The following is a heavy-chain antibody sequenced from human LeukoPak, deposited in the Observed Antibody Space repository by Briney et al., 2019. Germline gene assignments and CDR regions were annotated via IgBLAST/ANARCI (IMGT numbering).Heavy chain of an antibody. CDR3: ARDVAISSSWYPEYFHH. V-gene: IGHV1-69*13. CDR1: GGTFSSYA. J-gene: IGHJ1*01. Sequence: ASVKVSCKASGGTFSSYAINWVRQAPGQGLQWVGGIIPMFDTTNYAQKFQGRVTITADESTNTAYMELSSLSSEDTAVYYCARDVAISSSWYPEYFHHWGQGTLVTVSS. CDR2: IIPMFDTT. D-gene: IGHD6-13*01.